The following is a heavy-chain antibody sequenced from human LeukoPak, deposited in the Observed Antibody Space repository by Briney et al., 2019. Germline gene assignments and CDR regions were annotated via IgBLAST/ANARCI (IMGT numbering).Heavy chain of an antibody. CDR3: ARELMNFGVVITPNYYMDV. V-gene: IGHV3-30*03. D-gene: IGHD3-3*01. CDR2: ISNDGRDK. J-gene: IGHJ6*03. CDR1: GFTFSIYP. Sequence: GGSLRLSCAASGFTFSIYPMHWVRQAPGKGLEWVAVISNDGRDKHHADSVKGRFTISRDNSKNVLYLQMNSLRVEDTAMYYCARELMNFGVVITPNYYMDVWGIGTTVTVSS.